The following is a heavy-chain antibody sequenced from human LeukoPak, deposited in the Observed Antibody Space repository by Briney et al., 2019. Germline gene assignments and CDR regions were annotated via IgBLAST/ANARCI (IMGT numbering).Heavy chain of an antibody. CDR2: IYPGDSDT. D-gene: IGHD4-17*01. CDR1: GYSFTNYW. J-gene: IGHJ3*02. V-gene: IGHV5-51*01. Sequence: GESLKISCKGSGYSFTNYWIGWVRPMPGKGLEWMGIIYPGDSDTRYSPSFQGQVTISADKSISTAYLQWRSLKASDTAMYYCARLRAAYTTADAFDIWGQGTMVTVSS. CDR3: ARLRAAYTTADAFDI.